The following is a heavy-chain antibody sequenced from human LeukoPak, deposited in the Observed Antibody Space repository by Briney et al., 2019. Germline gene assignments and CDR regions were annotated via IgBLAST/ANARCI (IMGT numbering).Heavy chain of an antibody. CDR3: ARGTQRGMQLWFDDSNWFDP. CDR2: INPSGGST. Sequence: ASVKVSCKASGYTFTSYYMHWVRQAPGQGLEWMGIINPSGGSTSYAQKFQGRVTMTRDTSTSTVYMELSSLRSEDTAVYYCARGTQRGMQLWFDDSNWFDPWGQGTLVTVSS. D-gene: IGHD5-18*01. J-gene: IGHJ5*02. V-gene: IGHV1-46*01. CDR1: GYTFTSYY.